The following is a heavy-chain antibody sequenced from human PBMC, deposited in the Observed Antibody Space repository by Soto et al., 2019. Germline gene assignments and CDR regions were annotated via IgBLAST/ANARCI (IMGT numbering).Heavy chain of an antibody. J-gene: IGHJ4*02. D-gene: IGHD3-10*01. CDR3: AGDTDSYGSGNYFC. V-gene: IGHV3-74*01. CDR1: GFTFSTFW. CDR2: INSDGSSK. Sequence: EVQLVESGGGLVQPGGSLRLSCAASGFTFSTFWMHWVRQAPGKGLVWVSRINSDGSSKTYEDSVKGRFTISRDNARNTLFLQMNRLSVEDTAVYYCAGDTDSYGSGNYFCWGQGTRLTVSS.